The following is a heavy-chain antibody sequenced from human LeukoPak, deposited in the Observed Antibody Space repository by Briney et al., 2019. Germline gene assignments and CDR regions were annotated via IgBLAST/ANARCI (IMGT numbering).Heavy chain of an antibody. Sequence: PGGSLRPSCAASGFTFSSYEMNWVRQAPGKGLEWVSYISSGGSTIYYADSVKGRFTISRDNAKNSLYLQMNSLRAEDTAVYYCAREGTSITGTRRGFDPWGQGTLVTVSS. J-gene: IGHJ5*02. CDR2: ISSGGSTI. CDR3: AREGTSITGTRRGFDP. CDR1: GFTFSSYE. D-gene: IGHD1-7*01. V-gene: IGHV3-48*03.